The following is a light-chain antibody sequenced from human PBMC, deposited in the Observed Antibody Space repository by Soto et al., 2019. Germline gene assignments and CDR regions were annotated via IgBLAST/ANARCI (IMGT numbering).Light chain of an antibody. V-gene: IGKV1-39*01. J-gene: IGKJ2*01. CDR3: QQSYSIPYT. CDR2: TSG. CDR1: QRITTS. Sequence: IQMTQSPSSLSASVGDRVTITCRASQRITTSWNWYQQKPGKAPKLLISTSGTLQRGVPSRFSGSGSGTDFTLTITALRPEDFATYFCQQSYSIPYTFGQGTKLEIK.